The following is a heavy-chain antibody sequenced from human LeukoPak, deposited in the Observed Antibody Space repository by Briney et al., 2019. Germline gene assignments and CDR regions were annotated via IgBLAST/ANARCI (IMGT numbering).Heavy chain of an antibody. V-gene: IGHV1-2*02. CDR1: GYTFTGYY. J-gene: IGHJ6*02. D-gene: IGHD2-8*01. CDR2: INPNSGGT. Sequence: ASVKVSCKASGYTFTGYYMRWVRQAPGQGLEWMGWINPNSGGTNYAQKFQGRVTMTRDTSISTAYMELSRLRSDDAAVYYCARDSSCTNGVCYTGLMDVWGQGTTVTVSS. CDR3: ARDSSCTNGVCYTGLMDV.